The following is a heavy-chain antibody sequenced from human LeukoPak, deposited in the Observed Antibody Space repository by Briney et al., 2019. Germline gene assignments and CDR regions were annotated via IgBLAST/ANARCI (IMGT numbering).Heavy chain of an antibody. CDR3: AREWTTMVRGTPPDY. V-gene: IGHV3-53*05. D-gene: IGHD3-10*01. CDR1: GFDVGRNY. Sequence: GGSLRLSCAASGFDVGRNYMTWVRQAPGKGLEWVSFIYSGGATYYADSVRGRFTISRDNSKNTLYLQMNSLRAEDTAVYYCAREWTTMVRGTPPDYWGQGTLVTVSS. CDR2: IYSGGAT. J-gene: IGHJ4*02.